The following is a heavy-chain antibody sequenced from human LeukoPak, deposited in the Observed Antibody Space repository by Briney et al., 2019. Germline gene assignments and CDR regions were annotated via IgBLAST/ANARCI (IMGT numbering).Heavy chain of an antibody. D-gene: IGHD3-22*01. V-gene: IGHV1-69*13. CDR2: IIPIFGTA. CDR3: AREWGLESSGYYYAY. CDR1: GGTFSSYA. Sequence: GASVKVSCKASGGTFSSYAISWVRQAPGQGLEWTGGIIPIFGTANYAQKFQGRVSITADGSTSTAFMELSSLRSEDTAVYYCAREWGLESSGYYYAYWGQGTLVTVSS. J-gene: IGHJ4*02.